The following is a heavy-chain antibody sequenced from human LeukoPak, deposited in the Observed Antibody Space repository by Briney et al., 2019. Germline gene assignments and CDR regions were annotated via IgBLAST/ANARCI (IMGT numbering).Heavy chain of an antibody. J-gene: IGHJ4*02. CDR1: QFIFSDYW. V-gene: IGHV3-53*01. CDR2: IYGAGAGIT. Sequence: GGSLRLSCAASQFIFSDYWMSWVRQAPGKGLEWVSVIYGAGAGITYYIDSVKGRFTISRDNSRNTVYLQMNSLRAEDTAVYYCARELGDWGQGTLVTVSS. CDR3: ARELGD.